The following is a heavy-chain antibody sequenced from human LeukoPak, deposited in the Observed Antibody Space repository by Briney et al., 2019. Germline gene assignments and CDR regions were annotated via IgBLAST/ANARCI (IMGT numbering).Heavy chain of an antibody. CDR3: AKDAARVDYYYYGMDV. J-gene: IGHJ6*02. Sequence: PGGSLRLSCAASGFTFSSYAMSWVRQALGKGLEWVSAISGSGGSTYYADSVKGRFTISRDNSKNTLYLQMNSLRAEDTAVYYCAKDAARVDYYYYGMDVWGQGTTVTVSS. V-gene: IGHV3-23*01. CDR2: ISGSGGST. CDR1: GFTFSSYA. D-gene: IGHD6-13*01.